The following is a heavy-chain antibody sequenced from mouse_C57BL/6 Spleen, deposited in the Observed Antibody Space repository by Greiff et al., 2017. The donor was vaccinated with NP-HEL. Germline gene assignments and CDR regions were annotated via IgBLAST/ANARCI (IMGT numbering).Heavy chain of an antibody. V-gene: IGHV1-59*01. D-gene: IGHD2-10*01. J-gene: IGHJ1*03. CDR3: ARGEDPYYGNYVRYFDV. CDR2: IDPSDSYT. CDR1: GYTFTSYW. Sequence: QVQLKQPVAELVRPGTSVKLSCKASGYTFTSYWMHWVKQRPGQGLEWIGVIDPSDSYTNYNQKFKGKATMTVDTSSSTAYMQLSRLTSEDSAVYYCARGEDPYYGNYVRYFDVWGTGTTVTVSS.